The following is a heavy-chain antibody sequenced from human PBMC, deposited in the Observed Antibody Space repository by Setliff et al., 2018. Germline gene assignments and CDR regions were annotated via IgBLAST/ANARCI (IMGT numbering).Heavy chain of an antibody. D-gene: IGHD3-3*01. V-gene: IGHV1-18*01. J-gene: IGHJ4*02. Sequence: ASVKVSCKASGYTFTSYGISWVRQAPGQGLEWMGWISAYNGNTNYAQKLQGRVTMTTDTSTSTAYMELRSLRSDDTAVYYCATLDYNFWSGYIDYWGQGTLVTVSS. CDR2: ISAYNGNT. CDR1: GYTFTSYG. CDR3: ATLDYNFWSGYIDY.